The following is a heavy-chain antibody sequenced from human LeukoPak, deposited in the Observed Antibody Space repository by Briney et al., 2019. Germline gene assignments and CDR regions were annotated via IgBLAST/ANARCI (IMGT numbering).Heavy chain of an antibody. CDR1: GYTFTGYY. Sequence: ATSVKVSCKASGYTFTGYYMRWVRQAPGQGLEWMGWINPNSGGTNYAQKFQGRVTMTRDTSISTAYMELSRLRSDDTAVYYCASLGSYGYTVDYWGQGTLVTVSS. D-gene: IGHD5-18*01. V-gene: IGHV1-2*02. CDR3: ASLGSYGYTVDY. CDR2: INPNSGGT. J-gene: IGHJ4*02.